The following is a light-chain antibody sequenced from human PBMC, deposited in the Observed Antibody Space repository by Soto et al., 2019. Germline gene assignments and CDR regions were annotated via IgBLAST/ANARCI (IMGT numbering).Light chain of an antibody. CDR3: SSYTTSNTYV. V-gene: IGLV2-18*02. Sequence: QSALTQPPSVSGSPGQSVAISCTGTSSDVGNNNRVSWYQQPPGSAPKLIIYDVSNRPSGIPDRFSGSKSANTASLTISGLQTEDEADYYCSSYTTSNTYVFGTGTKLTVL. J-gene: IGLJ1*01. CDR2: DVS. CDR1: SSDVGNNNR.